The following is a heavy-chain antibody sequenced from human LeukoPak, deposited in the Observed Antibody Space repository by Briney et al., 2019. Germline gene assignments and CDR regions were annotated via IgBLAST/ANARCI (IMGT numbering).Heavy chain of an antibody. V-gene: IGHV6-1*01. CDR2: TYYRSKWYN. CDR3: ARDRYSSSSGVGRYFDY. D-gene: IGHD6-6*01. Sequence: SQTLSLTCAISGDSVSSNSAAWNWIRQSPSRGLEWLGRTYYRSKWYNDYAVSVKSRITINPDTSKNQFSLQLNSVTPEDTAVYYCARDRYSSSSGVGRYFDYWGQGTLVTVSS. J-gene: IGHJ4*02. CDR1: GDSVSSNSAA.